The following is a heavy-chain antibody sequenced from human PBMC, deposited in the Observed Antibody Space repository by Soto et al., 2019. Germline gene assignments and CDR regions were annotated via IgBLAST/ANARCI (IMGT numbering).Heavy chain of an antibody. J-gene: IGHJ6*02. D-gene: IGHD1-7*01. CDR3: ARDPNYEGPPYGMDV. CDR1: GGSISSYY. CDR2: IYYSGST. Sequence: QVQLQESGPGLVKPSETLSLTCTVSGGSISSYYWCWIRQPPGKGLEWIGYIYYSGSTNYNPSLKSRVTISVDTSKNQFSLKLSSVTAADTAVYYCARDPNYEGPPYGMDVWGQGTTVTVSS. V-gene: IGHV4-59*01.